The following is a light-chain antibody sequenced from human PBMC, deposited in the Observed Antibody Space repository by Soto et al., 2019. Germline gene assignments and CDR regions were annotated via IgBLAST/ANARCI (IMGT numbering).Light chain of an antibody. Sequence: DIVMTQSPDSLAVSLGERATINCKSSQSVLSSSNNKNCFAWYQQKPGQPPRLLIYWASTRASGVPDRFSGRGSGTDLPLTISSLQAEDVAVYHCQHYDIIPGTFGQGTKGAIK. CDR3: QHYDIIPGT. CDR2: WAS. V-gene: IGKV4-1*01. CDR1: QSVLSSSNNKNC. J-gene: IGKJ1*01.